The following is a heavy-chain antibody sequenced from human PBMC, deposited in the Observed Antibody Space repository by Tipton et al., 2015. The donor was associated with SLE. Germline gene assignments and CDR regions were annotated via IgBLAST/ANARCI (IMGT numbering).Heavy chain of an antibody. V-gene: IGHV3-21*01. CDR2: ISSSSSYI. CDR1: GFTFSSYS. D-gene: IGHD1-1*01. J-gene: IGHJ4*02. Sequence: GSLRLSCAASGFTFSSYSMNWVRQAPGKGLEWVSSISSSSSYIYYADSVKGRFTISRDNAKNSLYLQMNSLRAEDTAVYYCARDGSLKGFDYWGQGTLVTVYS. CDR3: ARDGSLKGFDY.